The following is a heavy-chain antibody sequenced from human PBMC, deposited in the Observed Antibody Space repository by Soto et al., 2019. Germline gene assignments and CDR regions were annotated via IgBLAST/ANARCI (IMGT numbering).Heavy chain of an antibody. D-gene: IGHD3-22*01. CDR3: ANGLYDLIGPVAHL. J-gene: IGHJ4*02. V-gene: IGHV3-23*01. Sequence: PERALRHPCAAPGCTLRSYSMAWVRQVPGKGLEWVSTISGSSTMTFYADSFRGRFTISRDNSKNTLLLQMDTLRAEDTAIYYCANGLYDLIGPVAHLWGQASRVTVSA. CDR1: GCTLRSYS. CDR2: ISGSSTMT.